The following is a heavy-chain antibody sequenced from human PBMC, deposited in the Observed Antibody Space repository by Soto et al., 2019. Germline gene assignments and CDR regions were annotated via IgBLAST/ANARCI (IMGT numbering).Heavy chain of an antibody. J-gene: IGHJ4*02. V-gene: IGHV4-34*01. CDR1: GGSFSGYY. CDR3: ARGVRLDSYIVVVVAATSAVYFDY. CDR2: INHSGST. Sequence: ETLSLTCAVYGGSFSGYYWSWIRQPPGKGLEWIGEINHSGSTNYNPSLKSRVTISVDTSKNQFSLKLSAVTAADTAVYYCARGVRLDSYIVVVVAATSAVYFDYWGQGTLVTVSS. D-gene: IGHD2-15*01.